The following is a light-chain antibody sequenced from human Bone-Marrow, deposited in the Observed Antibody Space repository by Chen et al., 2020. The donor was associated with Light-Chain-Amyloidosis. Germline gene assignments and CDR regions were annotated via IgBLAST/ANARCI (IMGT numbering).Light chain of an antibody. CDR2: WSS. CDR3: QQDFSTPPT. V-gene: IGKV4-1*01. CDR1: QSIVYSSKKKTD. J-gene: IGKJ1*01. Sequence: DIVMTQSPDSLAVSLGERATINCRSSQSIVYSSKKKTDLAWYQQKPGQPPKMLIYWSSTRESGVPDRFSGGGSETDFTLPISSLQAEDVAGCYCQQDFSTPPTLGQGTKVEVK.